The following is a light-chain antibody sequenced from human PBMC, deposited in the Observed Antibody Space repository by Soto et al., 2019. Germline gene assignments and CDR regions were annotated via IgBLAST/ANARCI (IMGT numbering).Light chain of an antibody. V-gene: IGKV3-20*01. Sequence: EIVLTQSPGTLSLSPGERATLSCRASQSVSNSYLACYQQKPGQSPRLLIYGVSSRATGIPDRFRGSGSGTDFTLNISRVEAEDVAVYFCQQYARSPVTFGQGTRLEIK. J-gene: IGKJ5*01. CDR1: QSVSNSY. CDR2: GVS. CDR3: QQYARSPVT.